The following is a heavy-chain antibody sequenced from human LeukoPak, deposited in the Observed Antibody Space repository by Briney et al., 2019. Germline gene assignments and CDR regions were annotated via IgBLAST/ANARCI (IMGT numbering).Heavy chain of an antibody. Sequence: IPSETLSLTCGVSGGSFSGYYWTWIRQPPGEGLEWIGEIHHSGGTNYNPSLKSRVTISLDTSKRQFSLNLNSVTAADTAVYYCATFSTRGVIRGVITHDFWGQGTLVTVSS. CDR1: GGSFSGYY. D-gene: IGHD3-10*01. CDR3: ATFSTRGVIRGVITHDF. CDR2: IHHSGGT. J-gene: IGHJ4*02. V-gene: IGHV4-34*01.